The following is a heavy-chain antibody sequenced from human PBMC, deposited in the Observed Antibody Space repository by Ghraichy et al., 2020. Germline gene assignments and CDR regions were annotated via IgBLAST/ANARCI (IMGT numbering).Heavy chain of an antibody. CDR2: IYPGYSDT. J-gene: IGHJ4*02. CDR1: GYSFTSYW. D-gene: IGHD1-26*01. V-gene: IGHV5-51*01. CDR3: ARQESGSYYEFDY. Sequence: GESLNISCKGSGYSFTSYWIGWVRQMPGKGLEWMGIIYPGYSDTRYSPSFQGQVTISADKSISTAYLQWSSLKASDTAMYYCARQESGSYYEFDYWGQGTLVTVSS.